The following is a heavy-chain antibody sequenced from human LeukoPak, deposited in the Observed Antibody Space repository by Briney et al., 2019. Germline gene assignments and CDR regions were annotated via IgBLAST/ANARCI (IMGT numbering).Heavy chain of an antibody. J-gene: IGHJ4*02. Sequence: SETLSLTCTVSGGSISSGDYYWSWIRQPPGKGLEWIGYIYYSGSTYYNPSLKSRVTISVDTSKNQFSLKLSSVTAADTAVYYCARYPPYYYDSSGYTNDYWGQGTLVTVSS. CDR3: ARYPPYYYDSSGYTNDY. CDR2: IYYSGST. D-gene: IGHD3-22*01. CDR1: GGSISSGDYY. V-gene: IGHV4-30-4*01.